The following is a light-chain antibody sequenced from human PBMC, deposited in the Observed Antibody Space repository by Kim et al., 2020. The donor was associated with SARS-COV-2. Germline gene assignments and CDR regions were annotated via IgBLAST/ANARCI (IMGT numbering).Light chain of an antibody. V-gene: IGLV1-47*01. CDR1: SSNIGSNY. CDR3: AAWDDSLSGWV. Sequence: GQRLTISCSRSSSNIGSNYVYGYQQLPGTAPKLLIYRNNQRPSGVPDRFSGSKSGTSASLAISGLRSEDEADYYWAAWDDSLSGWVFGGGTQLTVL. J-gene: IGLJ3*02. CDR2: RNN.